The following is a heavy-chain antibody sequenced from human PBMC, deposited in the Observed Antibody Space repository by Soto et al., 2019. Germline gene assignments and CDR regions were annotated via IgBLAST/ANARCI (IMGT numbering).Heavy chain of an antibody. Sequence: GGSLRLSCAASEFSFRSYWRTWVRQAPGKGLEWVALINEDGSQKYYVGSVKGRFIISRDNAKDSVYMQMDSLRAGDTAVYFCARVGSYGWDFDHWGQGTLVTVSS. D-gene: IGHD5-18*01. J-gene: IGHJ4*02. CDR1: EFSFRSYW. CDR2: INEDGSQK. V-gene: IGHV3-7*01. CDR3: ARVGSYGWDFDH.